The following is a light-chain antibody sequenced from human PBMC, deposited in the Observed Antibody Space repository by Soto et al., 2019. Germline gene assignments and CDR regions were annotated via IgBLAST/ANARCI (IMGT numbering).Light chain of an antibody. CDR2: DAS. J-gene: IGKJ3*01. CDR1: QDISNF. V-gene: IGKV1-33*01. Sequence: DFQMTQSPSSLSASVGDRVTITCQASQDISNFLNWYQQKSGKAPKLLIYDASKLEAGVPSRFSGSGSGTDFTLTISTLQPEDIATYYYQQYDNLPPQITFGPGTKVDFK. CDR3: QQYDNLPPQIT.